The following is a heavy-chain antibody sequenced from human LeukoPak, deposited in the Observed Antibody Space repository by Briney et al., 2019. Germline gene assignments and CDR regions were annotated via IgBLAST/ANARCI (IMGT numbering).Heavy chain of an antibody. CDR3: ARGYYDSSGYSSGFDY. CDR1: GGSISSGGYS. Sequence: SETLSLTCAVSGGSISSGGYSWSWIRQPPGKGLEWIGYIYHSGSTYYNPSLKSRVTMSVDRSKNQFSLKLSSVTGADTAVYYGARGYYDSSGYSSGFDYWGQGTLVTVSS. J-gene: IGHJ4*02. D-gene: IGHD3-22*01. V-gene: IGHV4-30-2*01. CDR2: IYHSGST.